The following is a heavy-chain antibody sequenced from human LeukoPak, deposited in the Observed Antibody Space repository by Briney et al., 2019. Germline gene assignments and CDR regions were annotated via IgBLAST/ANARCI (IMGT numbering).Heavy chain of an antibody. Sequence: SETLSLTCAVYGGSFSGYYWSWIRQPPGKGLEWIGEINHSGSTNYNPSLKSRVTISVDTSKNQFSLKLSSVTAADTAVYYCASLRTGDFGYWGQGTLVTVSS. D-gene: IGHD3-10*01. V-gene: IGHV4-34*01. CDR2: INHSGST. J-gene: IGHJ4*02. CDR3: ASLRTGDFGY. CDR1: GGSFSGYY.